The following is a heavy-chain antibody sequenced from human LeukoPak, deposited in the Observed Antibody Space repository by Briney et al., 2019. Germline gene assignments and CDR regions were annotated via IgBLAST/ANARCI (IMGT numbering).Heavy chain of an antibody. V-gene: IGHV5-51*01. CDR1: GYRFSIYW. CDR2: IYPGDSDI. D-gene: IGHD1-26*01. Sequence: GESLKISCKGSGYRFSIYWIAWVRQMPGKGLEWMGIIYPGDSDIRYRPSFQGQVTISADKSISTAFLQWSSLKASDTAMYYCATSLGGYYGYCDYWGQGTLVTVSS. J-gene: IGHJ4*02. CDR3: ATSLGGYYGYCDY.